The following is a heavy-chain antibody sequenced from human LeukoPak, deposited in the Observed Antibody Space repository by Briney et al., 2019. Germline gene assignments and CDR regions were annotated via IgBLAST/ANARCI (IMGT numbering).Heavy chain of an antibody. CDR2: INAGSGNT. V-gene: IGHV1-3*01. CDR3: ARDSGEYYFDY. CDR1: GYTLTSYA. D-gene: IGHD2-15*01. Sequence: ASVKVSCKASGYTLTSYAMRWVRQAPGQRLEWMGWINAGSGNTKYSQNFQGRVTISRDTSASTAYMELSSLTSEDTAVYYCARDSGEYYFDYWDQGTLVTVSS. J-gene: IGHJ4*02.